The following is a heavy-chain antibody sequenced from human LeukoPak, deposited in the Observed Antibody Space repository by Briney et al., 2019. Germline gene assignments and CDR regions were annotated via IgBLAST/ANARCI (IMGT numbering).Heavy chain of an antibody. CDR3: ASHTKTTHDY. CDR1: GFTFSSYS. J-gene: IGHJ4*02. D-gene: IGHD4-11*01. V-gene: IGHV3-21*01. CDR2: ISSSSSYI. Sequence: GGSLRLSCAASGFTFSSYSMNWVRQAPAKGLEWVSSISSSSSYIYYADSVKGRFTISRDNAKNSLYMQMNGLRAEDTAVYYCASHTKTTHDYWGQGTLVTVSS.